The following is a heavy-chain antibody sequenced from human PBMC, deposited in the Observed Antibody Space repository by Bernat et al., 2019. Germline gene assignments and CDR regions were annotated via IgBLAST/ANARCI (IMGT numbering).Heavy chain of an antibody. CDR1: GFTFSSYS. V-gene: IGHV3-21*01. CDR2: ISSSSSYI. J-gene: IGHJ6*02. CDR3: ARDGLGLDYYYGMDV. Sequence: EVQLVESGGGLVKPGGSLRLSCAASGFTFSSYSMNWVRQAPGKGLAWGSSISSSSSYIYYAASVKGRFTISRDNAKNSLYLQMNSLRAEDTAVYYCARDGLGLDYYYGMDVWGQGTTVTVSS. D-gene: IGHD3-16*01.